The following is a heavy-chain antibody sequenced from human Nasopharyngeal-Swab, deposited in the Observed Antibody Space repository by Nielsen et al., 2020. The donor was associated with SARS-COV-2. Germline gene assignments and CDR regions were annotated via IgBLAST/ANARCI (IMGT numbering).Heavy chain of an antibody. J-gene: IGHJ4*02. D-gene: IGHD2-15*01. CDR1: GFTFSSYS. CDR3: ARVAARYYFDY. V-gene: IGHV3-21*01. CDR2: ISSSSSYI. Sequence: GEALKISCAASGFTFSSYSMNWVRQAPGKGLEWVSSISSSSSYIYYADSVKGRFTISRDNAKNSLSLQMNSLRAEDTAVYYCARVAARYYFDYWGQGTLVTVSS.